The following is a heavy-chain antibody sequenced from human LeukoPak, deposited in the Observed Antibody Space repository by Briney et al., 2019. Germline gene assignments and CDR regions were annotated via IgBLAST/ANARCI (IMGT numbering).Heavy chain of an antibody. D-gene: IGHD3-22*01. CDR2: INHSGST. CDR3: ARIARLSGYLQH. CDR1: GGSFSGYY. J-gene: IGHJ4*02. Sequence: SETLSLTCAVYGGSFSGYYWSWIRQPPGKGLEWIGEINHSGSTNYNPSLKSRVTISVDTSKNQFSLKLSSVTAADTAVYYCARIARLSGYLQHWGQGTLVTVSS. V-gene: IGHV4-34*01.